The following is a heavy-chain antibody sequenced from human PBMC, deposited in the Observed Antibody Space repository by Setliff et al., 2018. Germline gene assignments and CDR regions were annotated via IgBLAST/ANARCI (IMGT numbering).Heavy chain of an antibody. V-gene: IGHV4-61*02. CDR3: ARRSTYYNFWSGYWDY. J-gene: IGHJ4*02. D-gene: IGHD3-3*01. Sequence: SETLSLTCTVSGGSISRGSYDWSWIRQPAGKGLEWIGRIYTSGSTNYNPSLKSRVTISVDTSKNQFSLKLSSVTAADTAVYYCARRSTYYNFWSGYWDYWGQGTLVTVSS. CDR2: IYTSGST. CDR1: GGSISRGSYD.